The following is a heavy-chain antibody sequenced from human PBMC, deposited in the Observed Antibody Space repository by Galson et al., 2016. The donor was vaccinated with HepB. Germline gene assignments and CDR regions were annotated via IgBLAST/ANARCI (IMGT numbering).Heavy chain of an antibody. V-gene: IGHV3-48*02. D-gene: IGHD3-16*01. J-gene: IGHJ4*02. CDR3: ARDDYFRLGY. Sequence: SLRLSCAASGFIFSVYNMNWARQAPGKGLGWIAWITSSSDTMYYADSVKGRFTISRDNAKNSLYLEMNSLRDEDTAVYYCARDDYFRLGYWGQGTLVTVSS. CDR1: GFIFSVYN. CDR2: ITSSSDTM.